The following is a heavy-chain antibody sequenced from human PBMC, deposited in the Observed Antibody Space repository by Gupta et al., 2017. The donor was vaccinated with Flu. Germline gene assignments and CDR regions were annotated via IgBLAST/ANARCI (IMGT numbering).Heavy chain of an antibody. Sequence: EQQQVESGGGLVKPGGSLRLSCAACGFPFSSHSMNWIRQAPGKGRVWVSSISSSSSYICYADSVKGRLTISRDNAKNSLYLQMNSLRAEDTAVYYCARSVMYWEMMTYYGRDVWGQGTTVTGSS. V-gene: IGHV3-21*01. CDR1: GFPFSSHS. CDR2: ISSSSSYI. D-gene: IGHD3-16*01. CDR3: ARSVMYWEMMTYYGRDV. J-gene: IGHJ6*02.